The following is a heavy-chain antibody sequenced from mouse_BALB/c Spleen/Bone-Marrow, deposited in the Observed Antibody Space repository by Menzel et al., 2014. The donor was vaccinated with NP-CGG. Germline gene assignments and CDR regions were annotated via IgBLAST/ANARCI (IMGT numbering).Heavy chain of an antibody. CDR2: IYPGSGST. CDR1: GYTFTSYW. CDR3: TRYYGYYAMDY. J-gene: IGHJ4*01. V-gene: IGHV1S22*01. D-gene: IGHD1-2*01. Sequence: LKQSGSELVRPGASVKLSCKASGYTFTSYWMHWVKQRPGQGLEWIGNIYPGSGSTNYDEKFESKATLTVDTSSSTAYMQLSSLTSEDSAVYYCTRYYGYYAMDYWGQGTSVTVSS.